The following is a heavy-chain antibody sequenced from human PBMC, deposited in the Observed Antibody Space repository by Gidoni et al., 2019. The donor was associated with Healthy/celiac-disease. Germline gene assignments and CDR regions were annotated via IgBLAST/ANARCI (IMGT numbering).Heavy chain of an antibody. CDR3: ARLHGDYTAPLVDY. J-gene: IGHJ4*02. V-gene: IGHV3-21*01. Sequence: EVQLVESGGGLVTPGVSLRLSCSASGFTFSSYSMNWVRQAPGKGLEWVASISSSSSYIYYADSVKGRFTISRDNAKNSLYMQMNSLRAEDTAVYYCARLHGDYTAPLVDYWGQGTLVTVSS. CDR2: ISSSSSYI. CDR1: GFTFSSYS. D-gene: IGHD4-17*01.